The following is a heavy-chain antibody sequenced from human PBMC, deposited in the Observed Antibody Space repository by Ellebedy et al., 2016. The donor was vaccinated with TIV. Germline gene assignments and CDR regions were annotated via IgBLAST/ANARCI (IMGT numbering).Heavy chain of an antibody. CDR1: GGSINYHAHC. D-gene: IGHD1-1*01. CDR2: TTYSETT. V-gene: IGHV4-39*01. J-gene: IGHJ5*02. CDR3: ARGPATGPSRGWFDL. Sequence: MPSETLSLTCTASGGSINYHAHCWGWIRQPPGKGLEWIASTTYSETTFHKSSLDSRVSISVDTSKGQLSLKVNSVTAEDTAVYYCARGPATGPSRGWFDLWGQGTLVSVSS.